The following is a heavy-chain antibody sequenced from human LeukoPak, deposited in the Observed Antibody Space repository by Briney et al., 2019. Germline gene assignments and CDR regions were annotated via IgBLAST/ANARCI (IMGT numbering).Heavy chain of an antibody. J-gene: IGHJ4*02. D-gene: IGHD5-12*01. Sequence: PGGSLRLSCAASGFTFSNYWMHWVRQAPGKGLVWVSRIYTDGSSTNYADSVKGRFTISRDNAKNTLYLQMNSLRVEDTAVYYCAKANTPGGYSQFDHWGQGTLVTVSS. CDR1: GFTFSNYW. CDR3: AKANTPGGYSQFDH. CDR2: IYTDGSST. V-gene: IGHV3-74*01.